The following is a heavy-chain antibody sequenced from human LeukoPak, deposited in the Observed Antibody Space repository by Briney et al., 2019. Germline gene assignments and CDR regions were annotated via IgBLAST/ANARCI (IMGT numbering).Heavy chain of an antibody. CDR3: ARELYGFYDSSGYQDY. J-gene: IGHJ4*02. V-gene: IGHV1-2*02. Sequence: SSVNVSCKASGYTFTGYYMHWVRQAAGQGLEWMGWIKPNSSGTNYAQKFQGRVTITRDTSISTAYMELSRLRSDDTAVYYCARELYGFYDSSGYQDYWGQGTLVTVSS. CDR1: GYTFTGYY. CDR2: IKPNSSGT. D-gene: IGHD3-22*01.